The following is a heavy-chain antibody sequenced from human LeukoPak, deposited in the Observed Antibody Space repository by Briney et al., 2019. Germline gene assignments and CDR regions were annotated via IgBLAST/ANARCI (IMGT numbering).Heavy chain of an antibody. D-gene: IGHD5-12*01. V-gene: IGHV4-30-2*06. CDR2: IYHSGAT. CDR3: ARGRGGGYDFDY. J-gene: IGHJ4*02. Sequence: SETLPLTCAVSGGSISSGGYSWSWLRQSPGKGLEWIGYIYHSGATYYNPSLMSRVTISLDRSENQFSLKLTSVTAADTAMYYCARGRGGGYDFDYWGQGTLVTVSS. CDR1: GGSISSGGYS.